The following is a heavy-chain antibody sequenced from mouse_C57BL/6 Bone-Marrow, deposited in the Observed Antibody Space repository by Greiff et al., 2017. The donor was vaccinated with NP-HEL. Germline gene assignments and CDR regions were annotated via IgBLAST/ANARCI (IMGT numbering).Heavy chain of an antibody. CDR1: GFNIKDYY. CDR3: TTIGYDYGEGN. Sequence: VQLQQSGAELVRPGASVKLSCTASGFNIKDYYMHWVKQRPEQGLEWIGWIDPENGDTEYASKFQGKATITADTSTNTAYLQLSSLTSEDTAVYYCTTIGYDYGEGNWGQGTSVTVSS. CDR2: IDPENGDT. V-gene: IGHV14-4*01. D-gene: IGHD2-4*01. J-gene: IGHJ4*01.